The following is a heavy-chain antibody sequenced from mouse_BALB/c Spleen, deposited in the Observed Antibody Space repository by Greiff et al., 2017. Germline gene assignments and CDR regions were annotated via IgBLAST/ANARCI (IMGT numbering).Heavy chain of an antibody. Sequence: EVKLVESGGGLVKPGGSLKLSCAASGFTFSSYAMSWVRQTPEKRLEWVASISSGGSTYYPDSVKGRFTISRDNARNILYLQMSSLRSEDTAMYYCARLWLRYAMDDWGQGTSVTVSS. CDR1: GFTFSSYA. CDR2: ISSGGST. V-gene: IGHV5-6-5*01. CDR3: ARLWLRYAMDD. J-gene: IGHJ4*01. D-gene: IGHD2-2*01.